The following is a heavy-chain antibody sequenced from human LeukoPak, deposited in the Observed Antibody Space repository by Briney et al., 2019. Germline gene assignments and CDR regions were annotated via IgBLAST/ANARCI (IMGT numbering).Heavy chain of an antibody. Sequence: PGGSLRLSCAASGFTFSSYGMHWVRQAPGKGLEWVAVISYDGSNKYYADSVKGRFTISRDNSKNTLYLQMNSLRAEDTAIYYCARTDSTGYYDSWGQGTLVIVSS. D-gene: IGHD3-22*01. CDR2: ISYDGSNK. V-gene: IGHV3-30*03. J-gene: IGHJ4*02. CDR1: GFTFSSYG. CDR3: ARTDSTGYYDS.